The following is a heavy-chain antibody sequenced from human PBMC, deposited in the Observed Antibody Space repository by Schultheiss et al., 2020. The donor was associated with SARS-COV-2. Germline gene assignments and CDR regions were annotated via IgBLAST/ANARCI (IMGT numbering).Heavy chain of an antibody. CDR1: GFTFSSYG. V-gene: IGHV3-30*18. J-gene: IGHJ1*01. D-gene: IGHD1-26*01. CDR3: AKDRWELRGYFQH. Sequence: LSLTCAASGFTFSSYGMHWVRQAPGKGLEWVAVISYDGSNKYYADSVKGRFTISRDNSKNTLYLQMNSLRAEDTAVYYCAKDRWELRGYFQHWGQGTLVTVSS. CDR2: ISYDGSNK.